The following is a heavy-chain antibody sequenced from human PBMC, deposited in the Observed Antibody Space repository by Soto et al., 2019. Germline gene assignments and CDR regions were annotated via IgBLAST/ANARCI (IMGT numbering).Heavy chain of an antibody. Sequence: QVQLQESGPGLVKPSETLSLTCTVSGASIRTYFWTWIRQSAGEGLEWLGRIDPSGTTTSNPSLKRRLTMSLDTSTNQFSLTLTSVTAADTAVYFCASLGRNYYNGMDVWAKGPRSLSP. CDR3: ASLGRNYYNGMDV. CDR1: GASIRTYF. CDR2: IDPSGTT. V-gene: IGHV4-4*07. J-gene: IGHJ6*02.